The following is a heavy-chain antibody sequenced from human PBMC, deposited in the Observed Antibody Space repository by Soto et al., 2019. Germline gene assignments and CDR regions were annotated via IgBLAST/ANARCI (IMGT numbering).Heavy chain of an antibody. CDR2: IWYDGSNK. Sequence: QVQLVESGGGVVQPGRSLRLSCAASGFSFTNHGMHWVRQTPGKGLEWAAVIWYDGSNKYYADSVKGRFTISRDTSKNTLYLQMNSLRAEDTAVYYCARRAGYQLMGDGGWFDPWGQGTLVTVSS. CDR1: GFSFTNHG. V-gene: IGHV3-33*01. CDR3: ARRAGYQLMGDGGWFDP. J-gene: IGHJ5*02. D-gene: IGHD2-2*01.